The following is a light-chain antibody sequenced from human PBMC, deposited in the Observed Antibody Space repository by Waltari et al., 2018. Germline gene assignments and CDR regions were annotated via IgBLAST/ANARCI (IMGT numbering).Light chain of an antibody. J-gene: IGLJ3*02. V-gene: IGLV2-14*01. Sequence: QSALTQPVSVSESPGQSITISCTGTSSDVGAYNFVSWYQQHPGKAPKLMIYEVSNRPSGVSSRFSASKSGNPASLTISGLQAEDEADYYCTSFTSRSTWVFGGGTKLTVL. CDR3: TSFTSRSTWV. CDR2: EVS. CDR1: SSDVGAYNF.